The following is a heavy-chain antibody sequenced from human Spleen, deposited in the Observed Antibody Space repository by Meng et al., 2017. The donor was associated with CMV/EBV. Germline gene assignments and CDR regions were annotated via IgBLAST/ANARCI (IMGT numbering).Heavy chain of an antibody. CDR3: VTNLYCSGGSCRNY. J-gene: IGHJ4*02. CDR2: INSDGTTT. V-gene: IGHV3-74*03. Sequence: GESLKISCAASGFTFSGDWMHWVRQAPGKGLMLVSRINSDGTTTEYADSVKSRFTISRDNANSTLYLVLSSLRAEDTAVYYCVTNLYCSGGSCRNYWGQGTLVTVSS. CDR1: GFTFSGDW. D-gene: IGHD2-15*01.